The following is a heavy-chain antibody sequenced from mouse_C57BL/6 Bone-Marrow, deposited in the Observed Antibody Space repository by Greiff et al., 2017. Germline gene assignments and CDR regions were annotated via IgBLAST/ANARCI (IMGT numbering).Heavy chain of an antibody. CDR2: IYPGGGYP. V-gene: IGHV1-63*01. Sequence: QVQLQQSGAELVRPGTSVKMSCKASGYTFTNYWIGWAKQRPGHGLEWIGDIYPGGGYPNYNEKFKGKATLTAYKSSSTAYMQFSSLTSEDSAIYYCARHDYDPWFAYWGQGTLVTVSA. CDR1: GYTFTNYW. D-gene: IGHD2-4*01. J-gene: IGHJ3*01. CDR3: ARHDYDPWFAY.